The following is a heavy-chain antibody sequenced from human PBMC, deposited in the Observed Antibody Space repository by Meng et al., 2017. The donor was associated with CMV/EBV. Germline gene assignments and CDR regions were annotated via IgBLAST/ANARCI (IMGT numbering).Heavy chain of an antibody. CDR3: ARGESGDLLWFGSSYPAGFDP. V-gene: IGHV3-21*01. D-gene: IGHD3-10*01. CDR2: ISSSSSSI. Sequence: GGSLRLSCAASGFTFSSYSMNWVRQAPGKGLEWVSSISSSSSSIYYADSVKGRFTISRDNAKNSLYLQMNSLRAEDTAVYYCARGESGDLLWFGSSYPAGFDPWGQGTLVTVSS. CDR1: GFTFSSYS. J-gene: IGHJ5*02.